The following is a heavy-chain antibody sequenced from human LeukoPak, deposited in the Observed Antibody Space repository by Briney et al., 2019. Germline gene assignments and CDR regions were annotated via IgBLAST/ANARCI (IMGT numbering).Heavy chain of an antibody. Sequence: SETLSLTCTVSGGSISSSSYYWGWLRQPPGTGLEWIGSIYYSRSTYYNPSLKSRVTISVDTSKNQFSLKLSSVTAADTAVYYCARGYYYGSGSPDYWGQGTLVTVSS. D-gene: IGHD3-10*01. CDR3: ARGYYYGSGSPDY. CDR2: IYYSRST. V-gene: IGHV4-39*01. J-gene: IGHJ4*02. CDR1: GGSISSSSYY.